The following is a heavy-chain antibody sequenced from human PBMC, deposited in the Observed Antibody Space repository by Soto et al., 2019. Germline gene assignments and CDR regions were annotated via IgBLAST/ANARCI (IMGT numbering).Heavy chain of an antibody. Sequence: GGSLRLSCAASGFTFSSYGMHWVRQAPGKGLEWVAVIWYDGSNKYYADSVKGRFTISRDNSKNTLYLQMNSLRAEDTAVYYCSLHYYYYYYMDVWGKGTTVTVSS. CDR3: SLHYYYYYYMDV. CDR1: GFTFSSYG. J-gene: IGHJ6*03. CDR2: IWYDGSNK. V-gene: IGHV3-33*01.